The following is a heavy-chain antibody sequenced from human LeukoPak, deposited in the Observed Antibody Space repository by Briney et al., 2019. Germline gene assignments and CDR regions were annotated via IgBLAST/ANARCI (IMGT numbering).Heavy chain of an antibody. Sequence: GGSLRLSCAASGFTFSSYSMNWVRQAPGKGLEWVSSISSSSYIYYADSVKGRFTISRDNAKNSLYLQMNSLRAEDTAVYYCARVDYGDDYFDYWGQGTLVTVSS. V-gene: IGHV3-21*01. CDR3: ARVDYGDDYFDY. D-gene: IGHD4-17*01. CDR1: GFTFSSYS. CDR2: ISSSSYI. J-gene: IGHJ4*02.